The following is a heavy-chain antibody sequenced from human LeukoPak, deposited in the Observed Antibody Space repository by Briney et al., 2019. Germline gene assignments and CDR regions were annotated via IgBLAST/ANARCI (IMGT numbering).Heavy chain of an antibody. CDR2: ISSSGSTI. J-gene: IGHJ4*02. CDR3: ARLAAARPGTDY. D-gene: IGHD6-13*01. Sequence: GGSLRLSCAASGFTFSSYEMNWVRQAPGKRLEWVSYISSSGSTIYYADSVKGRFTISRDNAKNSLYLQMNSLRAEDTAVYYCARLAAARPGTDYWGQGTLVTVSS. CDR1: GFTFSSYE. V-gene: IGHV3-48*03.